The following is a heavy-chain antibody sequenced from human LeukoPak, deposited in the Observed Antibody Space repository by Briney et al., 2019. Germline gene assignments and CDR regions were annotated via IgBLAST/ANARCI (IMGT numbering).Heavy chain of an antibody. Sequence: WXRQPPGXXXEXXGYIYYSGSRXXXASLKSGVTISLDTSKNQFSLKLSSVTAADTAVYYCARQSGGCTNGVCYTEGDYYYYYYGMDVWGQGTTVTVSS. CDR2: IYYSGSR. J-gene: IGHJ6*02. V-gene: IGHV4-59*08. CDR3: ARQSGGCTNGVCYTEGDYYYYYYGMDV. D-gene: IGHD2-8*01.